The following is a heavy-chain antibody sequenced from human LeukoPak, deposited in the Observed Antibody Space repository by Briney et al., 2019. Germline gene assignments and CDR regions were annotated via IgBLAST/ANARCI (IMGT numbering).Heavy chain of an antibody. CDR1: GFTFSSYA. Sequence: GGSLRLSCAASGFTFSSYAMSWVRQAPGKGLEWVANIKQDGSEKYYVDSVKGRFTISRDNAKNSLYLQMNSLRAEDTAVYYCARVIAAPAHYYYYYMDVWGKGTTVTVSS. J-gene: IGHJ6*03. V-gene: IGHV3-7*01. CDR3: ARVIAAPAHYYYYYMDV. D-gene: IGHD6-6*01. CDR2: IKQDGSEK.